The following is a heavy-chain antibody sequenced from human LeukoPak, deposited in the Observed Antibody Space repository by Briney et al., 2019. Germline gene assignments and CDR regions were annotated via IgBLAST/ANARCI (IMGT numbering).Heavy chain of an antibody. CDR2: IYTSGST. Sequence: SETLSLTCTVSGGSISSYSCNWIRQPAGNGLEWIGHIYTSGSTDYNPSLKSRVTMSVDTSKNQFSLKLSSVTAADTAVYYCATIGGSGTYYPLDHWGQGTLVTVSS. D-gene: IGHD3-10*01. J-gene: IGHJ4*02. CDR3: ATIGGSGTYYPLDH. V-gene: IGHV4-4*07. CDR1: GGSISSYS.